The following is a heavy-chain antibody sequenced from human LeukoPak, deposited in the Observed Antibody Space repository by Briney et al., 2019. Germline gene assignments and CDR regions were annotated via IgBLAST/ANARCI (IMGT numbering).Heavy chain of an antibody. CDR1: GYIFISYS. CDR3: ARDYWGSYNWFDP. Sequence: ASVKVSCKASGYIFISYSMHWVRQAPGQGLEWMGLVHPNDGSTRYAQKFQGRVTMTRDTSTTTVYMELSSLTSEDTAMYYCARDYWGSYNWFDPWGQGTLVTVSS. CDR2: VHPNDGST. J-gene: IGHJ5*02. V-gene: IGHV1-46*01. D-gene: IGHD2-8*02.